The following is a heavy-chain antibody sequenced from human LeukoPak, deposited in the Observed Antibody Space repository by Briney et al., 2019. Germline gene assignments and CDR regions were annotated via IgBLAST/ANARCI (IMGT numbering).Heavy chain of an antibody. CDR1: GGSISSSSYY. Sequence: SETLSLTCTVSGGSISSSSYYWGWIRQPPGKGLEWIGSIYYSGSPYYNPSLKSRVTISVDTSKNQFSLKLSSVTAADTAVYYCARKITVWGSYPRHLSPFDYWGQGTLVTVSS. CDR3: ARKITVWGSYPRHLSPFDY. CDR2: IYYSGSP. V-gene: IGHV4-39*01. J-gene: IGHJ4*02. D-gene: IGHD3-16*02.